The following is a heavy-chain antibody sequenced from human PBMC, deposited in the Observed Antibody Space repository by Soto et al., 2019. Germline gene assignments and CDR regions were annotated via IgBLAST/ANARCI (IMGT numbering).Heavy chain of an antibody. J-gene: IGHJ3*02. V-gene: IGHV1-46*01. CDR1: GYTFTSYY. CDR3: AKDLGGLGGSYLDAFDI. Sequence: ASVKVSCKASGYTFTSYYMHWVRQAPGQGLEWMGIINPSGGSTSYAQKFQGRVTMTRDTSTSTVYMELSSLRSEDTAVYYCAKDLGGLGGSYLDAFDIWGQGTMVTVSS. D-gene: IGHD1-26*01. CDR2: INPSGGST.